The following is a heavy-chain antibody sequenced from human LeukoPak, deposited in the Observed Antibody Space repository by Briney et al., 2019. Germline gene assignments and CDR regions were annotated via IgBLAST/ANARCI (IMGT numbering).Heavy chain of an antibody. CDR1: TFTFSSYE. V-gene: IGHV3-48*03. D-gene: IGHD5-12*01. Sequence: TGGSLRLSCAASTFTFSSYEMNWVRQAPGKGLEWISYISRSGSTIYYADSEKGRFTISRDNAKNSLYLQMNSRRAEDTVVYYCASGYDLPYWGQGTLVTVSS. CDR3: ASGYDLPY. J-gene: IGHJ4*02. CDR2: ISRSGSTI.